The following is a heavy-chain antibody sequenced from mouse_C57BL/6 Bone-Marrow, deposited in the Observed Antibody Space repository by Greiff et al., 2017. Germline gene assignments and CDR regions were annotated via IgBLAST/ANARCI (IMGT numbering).Heavy chain of an antibody. CDR3: ARSGDP. V-gene: IGHV1-55*01. D-gene: IGHD2-13*01. Sequence: QVQLQQPGAELVKPGASVKMSCKASGYTFTSYWITWVKQRPGQGLEWIGDIYPGSGSTNYNQKFKDKATLTVDKSSSTAYMQLSSLTSEDSAVYYCARSGDPWGQGTLVTVSA. J-gene: IGHJ3*01. CDR1: GYTFTSYW. CDR2: IYPGSGST.